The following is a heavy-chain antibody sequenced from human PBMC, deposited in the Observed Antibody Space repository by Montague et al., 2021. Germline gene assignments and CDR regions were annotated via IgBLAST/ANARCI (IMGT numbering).Heavy chain of an antibody. CDR1: GGSISSGGFY. V-gene: IGHV4-31*03. D-gene: IGHD2-15*01. CDR2: IYDSGST. J-gene: IGHJ4*02. Sequence: TLSLTCSVSGGSISSGGFYWSWIRQHPGKGPEWTGSIYDSGSTNYNPSLKSRLTLSRDTSKNQVSLRLTSVTAAETAVYYCARSGGYCSGGGCDTFDYWGQGTLVTVSS. CDR3: ARSGGYCSGGGCDTFDY.